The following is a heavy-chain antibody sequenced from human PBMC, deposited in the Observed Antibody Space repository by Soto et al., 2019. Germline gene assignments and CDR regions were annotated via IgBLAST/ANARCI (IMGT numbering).Heavy chain of an antibody. J-gene: IGHJ4*02. CDR1: GFTFSSYG. CDR3: AKGRIAVAGRESFDY. CDR2: ISYDGSNN. Sequence: GSLRLSCAASGFTFSSYGMHWVRQAPGKGLEWVEVISYDGSNNYYADSVKGRFTISRDNSKNTLYLQMNSLGAEDTAVYYCAKGRIAVAGRESFDYWGQGTLVTVSS. V-gene: IGHV3-30*18. D-gene: IGHD6-19*01.